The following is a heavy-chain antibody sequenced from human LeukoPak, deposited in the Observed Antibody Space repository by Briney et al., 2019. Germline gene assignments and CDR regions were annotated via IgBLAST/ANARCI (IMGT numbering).Heavy chain of an antibody. D-gene: IGHD6-6*01. CDR3: ARDTGLSSKIEGLFDY. V-gene: IGHV3-21*01. Sequence: GGSLRLSCAASGFTFSSYSMNWVRQAPGKGLEWVSSISSSNNYIYYADSVKGRFTISRDNAKNSLYLQMNSLRAEDTAVYYCARDTGLSSKIEGLFDYWGQGTLVTVSS. CDR2: ISSSNNYI. J-gene: IGHJ4*02. CDR1: GFTFSSYS.